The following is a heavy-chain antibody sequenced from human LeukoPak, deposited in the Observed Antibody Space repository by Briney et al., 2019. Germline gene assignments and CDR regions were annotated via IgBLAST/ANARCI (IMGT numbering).Heavy chain of an antibody. J-gene: IGHJ3*02. D-gene: IGHD5-24*01. CDR3: AREMATIIAFDI. V-gene: IGHV3-7*01. CDR2: IKQDGSEK. CDR1: GLTFSSYW. Sequence: GGSLRLSCAASGLTFSSYWMSWVRQAPGKGLEWVANIKQDGSEKYYVDSVKGRFTISRDNAKNSLYLQMNSLRAEDTAVYYCAREMATIIAFDIWGQGTMVTVSS.